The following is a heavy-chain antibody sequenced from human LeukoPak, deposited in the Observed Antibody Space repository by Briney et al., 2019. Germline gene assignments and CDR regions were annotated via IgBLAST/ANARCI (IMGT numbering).Heavy chain of an antibody. Sequence: GGSLRLSCAGSGCTFSDYFMSWIRQAPGKGLEWVSYISRSGIAKYYADSVKGRFTISKDNAKKSLYLQMVSLRAEDTAVYYCARDGCYIRGYGYSADYWGQGTLVTVSS. J-gene: IGHJ4*02. D-gene: IGHD5-18*01. CDR1: GCTFSDYF. CDR3: ARDGCYIRGYGYSADY. CDR2: ISRSGIAK. V-gene: IGHV3-11*01.